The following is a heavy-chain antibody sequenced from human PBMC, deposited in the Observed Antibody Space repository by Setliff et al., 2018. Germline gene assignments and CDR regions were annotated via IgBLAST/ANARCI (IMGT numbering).Heavy chain of an antibody. CDR1: GFTFSSYR. J-gene: IGHJ3*02. Sequence: GGSLRLSCAASGFTFSSYRMHWVRQVPGKGLEWVAVIWDDGGNKYHADSVKGRFTISRDNSKNTLYLQMNSLRPEDTAVYYCARVVTSAFDIWGQGTMVTVSS. V-gene: IGHV3-33*08. D-gene: IGHD2-2*01. CDR2: IWDDGGNK. CDR3: ARVVTSAFDI.